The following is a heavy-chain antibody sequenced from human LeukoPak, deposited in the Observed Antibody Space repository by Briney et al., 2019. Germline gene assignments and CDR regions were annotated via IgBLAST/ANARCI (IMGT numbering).Heavy chain of an antibody. D-gene: IGHD6-19*01. CDR1: GGTFSSYT. J-gene: IGHJ4*02. CDR3: AREGGRKAVAGTRSPYH. Sequence: SVKVSCKASGGTFSSYTISWVRQAPRQGLEWMGRIIPILGIANYAQKFQGRVTITADKSTSTAYMELSSLRSEDTAVYYCAREGGRKAVAGTRSPYHWGQGTLVTVSS. V-gene: IGHV1-69*04. CDR2: IIPILGIA.